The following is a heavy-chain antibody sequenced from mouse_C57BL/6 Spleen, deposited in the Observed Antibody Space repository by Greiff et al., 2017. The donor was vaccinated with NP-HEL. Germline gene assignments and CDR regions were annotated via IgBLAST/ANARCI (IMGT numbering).Heavy chain of an antibody. V-gene: IGHV5-17*01. J-gene: IGHJ1*03. Sequence: EVNLVESGGGLVKPGGSLKLSCAASGFTFSDYGMHWVRQAPEKGLEWVAYISSGSSTIYYADTVKGRFTISRDNAKNTLFLQMTSLRSEDTAMYYCARAPYYYGSTSGYFDVWGTGTTVTVSS. CDR3: ARAPYYYGSTSGYFDV. D-gene: IGHD1-1*01. CDR1: GFTFSDYG. CDR2: ISSGSSTI.